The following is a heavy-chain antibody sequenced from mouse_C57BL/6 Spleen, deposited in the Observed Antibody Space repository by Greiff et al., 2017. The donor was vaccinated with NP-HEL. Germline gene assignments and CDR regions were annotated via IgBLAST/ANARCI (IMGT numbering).Heavy chain of an antibody. CDR2: IDPSDSYT. Sequence: QVQLQQPGAELVMPGASVKLSCKASGYTFTSYWMHWVKQRPGQGLEWIGEIDPSDSYTNYNQKFKGKSTLTVDKSSSTAYMQLSSLTSEDSAVYYCARSGYGGSYGGLFDYWGQGTTLTVSS. V-gene: IGHV1-69*01. D-gene: IGHD1-1*01. CDR1: GYTFTSYW. CDR3: ARSGYGGSYGGLFDY. J-gene: IGHJ2*01.